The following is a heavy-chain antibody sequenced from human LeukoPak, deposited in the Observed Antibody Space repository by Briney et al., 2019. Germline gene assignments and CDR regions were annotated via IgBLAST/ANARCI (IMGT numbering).Heavy chain of an antibody. D-gene: IGHD6-19*01. V-gene: IGHV4-59*08. CDR3: VRRDTGWNYFDY. Sequence: SETMSLTCAVSGGSINSHYWGWIRQPPGKGLQWIGDIYYTGKINYNPSLKSRVTITLDTSKDHLSLNLTSVLAADTAIYYCVRRDTGWNYFDYWGQGILVTVSS. J-gene: IGHJ4*02. CDR2: IYYTGKI. CDR1: GGSINSHY.